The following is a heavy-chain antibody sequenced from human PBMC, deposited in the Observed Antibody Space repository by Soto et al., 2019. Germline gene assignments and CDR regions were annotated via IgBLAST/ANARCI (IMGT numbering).Heavy chain of an antibody. Sequence: PSETLSLTCTVSGGSISSGGYYWSWIRQHPGKGLEWIGYIYYSGSTYYNPSLKSRVTISVDTSKNQFSLKLSSVTAADTAVYYCARATGPGVAATRLYYYGMDVWGQGTTVTVSS. J-gene: IGHJ6*02. CDR1: GGSISSGGYY. D-gene: IGHD2-15*01. CDR2: IYYSGST. V-gene: IGHV4-31*03. CDR3: ARATGPGVAATRLYYYGMDV.